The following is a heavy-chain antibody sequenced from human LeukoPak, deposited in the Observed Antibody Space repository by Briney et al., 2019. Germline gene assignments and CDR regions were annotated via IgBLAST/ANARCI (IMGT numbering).Heavy chain of an antibody. J-gene: IGHJ4*02. D-gene: IGHD1-26*01. Sequence: SETLSLTCTVSGGPISSSSYYWGWIRQPPGKGLEWIGSIYYSGSTYYNPSLKSRVTISVDTSKNQFSLKLSSVTAADTAVYYCARDFGGADDYWGQGTLVTVSS. CDR1: GGPISSSSYY. V-gene: IGHV4-39*07. CDR3: ARDFGGADDY. CDR2: IYYSGST.